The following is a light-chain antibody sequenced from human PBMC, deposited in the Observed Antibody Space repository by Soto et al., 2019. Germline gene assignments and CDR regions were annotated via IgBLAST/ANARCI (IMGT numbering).Light chain of an antibody. Sequence: DIEMTQSPSPVSASVRDRVTISCRASQTISTYVNWYQQKPGKAPKLLRYGASSLQRGVPSRFSGSGAGTEFTLTSSGLLPADFATYPCQQLTTLTSTFGQGTRLDIK. V-gene: IGKV1-39*01. J-gene: IGKJ5*01. CDR3: QQLTTLTST. CDR1: QTISTY. CDR2: GAS.